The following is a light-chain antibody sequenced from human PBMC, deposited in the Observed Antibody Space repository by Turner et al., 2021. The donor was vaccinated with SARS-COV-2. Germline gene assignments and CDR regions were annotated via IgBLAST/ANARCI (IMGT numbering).Light chain of an antibody. CDR1: PGISSW. CDR2: AAS. V-gene: IGKV1D-12*01. J-gene: IGKJ2*01. Sequence: IQMTQSPSSVSASVGDRVTITSRASPGISSWLAWFQQKPGKATKLLIYAASSLHSGVPSRFSGSGSGTDFTLTISSLQPEDFATNYCQQANSFPPTFGQGTTLEIK. CDR3: QQANSFPPT.